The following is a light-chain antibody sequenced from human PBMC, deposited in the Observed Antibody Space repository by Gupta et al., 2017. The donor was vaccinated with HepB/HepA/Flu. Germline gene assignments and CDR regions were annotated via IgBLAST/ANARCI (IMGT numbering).Light chain of an antibody. CDR2: GGS. V-gene: IGKV3-20*01. J-gene: IGKJ5*01. CDR1: ECIFY. CDR3: QDFGESPIT. Sequence: PQSPGTLCLSPGATVTLSCMPTECIFYLAWYQQKPGQAPRLLIYGGSSRAAGIPDRFTGSGSGTDFTLTISRLEPEDFAVYYCQDFGESPITFGQGTRLEIK.